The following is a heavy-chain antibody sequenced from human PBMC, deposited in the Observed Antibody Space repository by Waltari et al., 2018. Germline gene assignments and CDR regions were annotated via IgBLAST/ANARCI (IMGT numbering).Heavy chain of an antibody. CDR3: ARVENYDFWSGRTRYFQH. CDR2: NYYSGST. CDR1: GCSISRYY. V-gene: IGHV4-59*01. Sequence: VQLQESGPGLVKPSETLSLTCTDFGCSISRYYWSWIRPPPGKGLEWIGYNYYSGSTNYNPSLKSRVTIAVDTSKNQFSLKLSSVTAADTAVYYCARVENYDFWSGRTRYFQHWGQGTLVTVSS. D-gene: IGHD3-3*01. J-gene: IGHJ1*01.